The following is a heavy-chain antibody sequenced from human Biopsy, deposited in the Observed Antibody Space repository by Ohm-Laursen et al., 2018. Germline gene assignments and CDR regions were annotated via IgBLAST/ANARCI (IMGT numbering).Heavy chain of an antibody. CDR3: ATGPKRLTGTSYFES. D-gene: IGHD1-7*01. J-gene: IGHJ4*02. V-gene: IGHV4-4*07. Sequence: GTLSLTCNVSGGDINNYYWSWIRQPAGKGLEWIGRIYPGGSTNYNPSLKSRVSVSEDTSRRQFSLRLTSVTAADTAVYYCATGPKRLTGTSYFESWGRGILVTVSS. CDR2: IYPGGST. CDR1: GGDINNYY.